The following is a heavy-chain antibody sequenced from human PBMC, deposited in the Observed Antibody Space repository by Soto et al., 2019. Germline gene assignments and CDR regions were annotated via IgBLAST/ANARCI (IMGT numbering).Heavy chain of an antibody. CDR2: IYFTGST. CDR1: GGAVISGTYY. CDR3: TRGPPRVQWFDP. V-gene: IGHV4-61*01. J-gene: IGHJ5*02. Sequence: PSETLSLTRSVSGGAVISGTYYWIWIRQPPGKGLEWIGHIYFTGSTNYNPSLKSRVTMSLDTSRNQFSLKLSSVTAADTAVYYCTRGPPRVQWFDPWGLGTLVTVSS.